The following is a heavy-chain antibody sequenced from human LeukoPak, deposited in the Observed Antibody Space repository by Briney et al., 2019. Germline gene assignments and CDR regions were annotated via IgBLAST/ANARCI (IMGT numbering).Heavy chain of an antibody. CDR2: IYHSGST. CDR1: GGSISSSNW. V-gene: IGHV4-4*02. CDR3: ARYSGGYYRYYYYMDV. J-gene: IGHJ6*03. Sequence: SETLSLTCAVSGGSISSSNWWSWVRQPPGKGLEWIGEIYHSGSTNYNPSLKSRVTISVDKPKNQFSLKLSSVTAADTAVYYCARYSGGYYRYYYYMDVWGKGTTVTVSS. D-gene: IGHD3-22*01.